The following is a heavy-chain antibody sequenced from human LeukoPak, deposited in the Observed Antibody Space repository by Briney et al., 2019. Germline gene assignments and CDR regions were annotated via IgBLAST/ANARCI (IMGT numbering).Heavy chain of an antibody. CDR2: IYVSGTT. D-gene: IGHD3-22*01. CDR1: GGSISSYY. CDR3: AKQAYYYDSGGYYSNYYYYMDV. V-gene: IGHV4-59*08. J-gene: IGHJ6*03. Sequence: SETLSLTRTVSGGSISSYYWSWIRQPPGKGLEWIGYIYVSGTTNYNPSLKSRVTISVDTSTSQISLKLSSVTAADTAVYYCAKQAYYYDSGGYYSNYYYYMDVWGRGTTVTVSS.